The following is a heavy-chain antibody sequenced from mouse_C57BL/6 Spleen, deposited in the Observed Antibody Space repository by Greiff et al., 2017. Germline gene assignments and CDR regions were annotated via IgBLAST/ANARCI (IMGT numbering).Heavy chain of an antibody. J-gene: IGHJ4*01. Sequence: VQLQQSGPELVKPGASVKISCKASGYAFSSSWMNWVKQRPGKGLEWIGRIYPGDGDTNYNGKFKGKATLPADKSSSTAYMQLSSLTSEDSAVYFCSKITTVVAGKSMDDWGQGTAVTVSS. CDR2: IYPGDGDT. V-gene: IGHV1-82*01. D-gene: IGHD1-1*01. CDR3: SKITTVVAGKSMDD. CDR1: GYAFSSSW.